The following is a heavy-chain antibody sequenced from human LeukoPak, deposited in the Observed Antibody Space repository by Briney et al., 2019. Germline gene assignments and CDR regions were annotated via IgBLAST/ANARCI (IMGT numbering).Heavy chain of an antibody. CDR1: GYTFTGYY. CDR3: ASLLTRLGFDY. Sequence: GASVKVSCKASGYTFTGYYMHWVRQAPGQGLEWMGWINPNSGGTNYAQKFQGRVTMTRDTSISTAYMELNRLTSDDAAVYYCASLLTRLGFDYWGQGTLVTVSS. D-gene: IGHD6-19*01. J-gene: IGHJ4*02. V-gene: IGHV1-2*02. CDR2: INPNSGGT.